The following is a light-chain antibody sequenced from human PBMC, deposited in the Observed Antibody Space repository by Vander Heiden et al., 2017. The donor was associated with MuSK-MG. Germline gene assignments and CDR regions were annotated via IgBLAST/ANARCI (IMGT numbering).Light chain of an antibody. CDR1: SSDVGTYNL. V-gene: IGLV2-23*01. Sequence: QSALTQPASVSGSPGQSITISSTGRSSDVGTYNLVSWYQQHPGKAPKVIIYEGSKRPSGVSTRFSGSKSGNTASLTISGLQDEDEADYSCCSYGGNFYVFGIGTKVTVL. J-gene: IGLJ1*01. CDR3: CSYGGNFYV. CDR2: EGS.